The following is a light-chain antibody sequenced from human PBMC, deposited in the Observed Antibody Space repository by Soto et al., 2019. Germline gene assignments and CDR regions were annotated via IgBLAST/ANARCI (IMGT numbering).Light chain of an antibody. CDR2: AAS. V-gene: IGKV1-39*01. CDR1: QSIGTY. Sequence: DIQMAQSPSSLSASVGDRVTITCRASQSIGTYLHWYQQKPGKAPKLLIYAASTLQSGVPSRFSGSGSGTDFTLTISILQPEDFATYYCQQANSFPFITFGQGTRLEI. CDR3: QQANSFPFIT. J-gene: IGKJ5*01.